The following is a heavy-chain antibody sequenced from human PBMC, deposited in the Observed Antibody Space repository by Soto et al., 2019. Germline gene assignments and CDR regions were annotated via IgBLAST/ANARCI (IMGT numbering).Heavy chain of an antibody. CDR2: ISAYHDNT. J-gene: IGHJ4*02. CDR1: GYTFSTHG. V-gene: IGHV1-18*01. Sequence: QVQLVQSGAEVKKPGASVRVSCKASGYTFSTHGFSWVRQAPGQGLERMEWISAYHDNTNYAQKLQGRVTMTTDTPTNTAYMELRSLRSDATAAYYCARDYYYSSRYLDYWGQGTLVTVSS. CDR3: ARDYYYSSRYLDY. D-gene: IGHD3-22*01.